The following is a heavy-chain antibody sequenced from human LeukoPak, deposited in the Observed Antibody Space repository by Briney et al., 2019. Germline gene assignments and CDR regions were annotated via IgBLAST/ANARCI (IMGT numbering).Heavy chain of an antibody. CDR2: ISGSGGST. Sequence: GGSLRLSCAASGFAFSTYAMSWVRQAPGKGLDWVSSISGSGGSTYYADSVKGRFTISRGNSKNTLHLQMNSLRAEDTAVYYCAKDPTPSTYNWNGWFDPWGQGTLVTVSS. CDR3: AKDPTPSTYNWNGWFDP. J-gene: IGHJ5*02. V-gene: IGHV3-23*01. CDR1: GFAFSTYA. D-gene: IGHD1-1*01.